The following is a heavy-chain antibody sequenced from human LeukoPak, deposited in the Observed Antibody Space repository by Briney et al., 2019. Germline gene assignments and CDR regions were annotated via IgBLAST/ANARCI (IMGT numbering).Heavy chain of an antibody. V-gene: IGHV3-21*01. CDR3: AKGGVPLRGLDAFDI. J-gene: IGHJ3*02. CDR1: GFTFSSYS. CDR2: ISSSSSYI. D-gene: IGHD3-10*01. Sequence: GGSLRLSCAASGFTFSSYSMNWVRQAPGKGLEWVSSISSSSSYIYYADSVKGRFTISRDNAKNSLYLQMNSLRAEDTAVYYCAKGGVPLRGLDAFDIWCQGTMVTVSS.